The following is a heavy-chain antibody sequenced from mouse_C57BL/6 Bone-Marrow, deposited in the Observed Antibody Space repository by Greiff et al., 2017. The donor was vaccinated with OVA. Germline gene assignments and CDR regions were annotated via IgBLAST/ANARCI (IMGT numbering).Heavy chain of an antibody. CDR3: ARSHYVGYGY. J-gene: IGHJ3*01. Sequence: QVQLQQSGPELVKPGASVKISCKASGYAFSSSWMNWVKQRPGKGLEWIGRIYPGDGDTNYNGKFKGQATLTADKSYSTAYMQLSSLTSEDSAVSLCARSHYVGYGYGGQGTLVTVSA. CDR2: IYPGDGDT. CDR1: GYAFSSSW. V-gene: IGHV1-82*01. D-gene: IGHD1-1*01.